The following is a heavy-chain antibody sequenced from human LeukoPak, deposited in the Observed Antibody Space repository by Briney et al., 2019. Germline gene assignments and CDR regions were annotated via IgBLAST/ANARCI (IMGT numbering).Heavy chain of an antibody. Sequence: GGSLRLSCAASGFTCSSYEMNWVRQAPGKGLEWVSYISSSGSTIYYADSVKGRFTISRDNAKNSLYLQMNSLRAEDTAVYYCARDPTIFGVVMDVWGKGTTVTVSS. CDR2: ISSSGSTI. V-gene: IGHV3-48*03. J-gene: IGHJ6*04. D-gene: IGHD3-3*01. CDR1: GFTCSSYE. CDR3: ARDPTIFGVVMDV.